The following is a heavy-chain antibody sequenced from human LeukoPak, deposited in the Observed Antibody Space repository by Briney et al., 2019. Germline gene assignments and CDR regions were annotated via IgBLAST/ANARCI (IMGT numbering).Heavy chain of an antibody. CDR3: ARDHPAAGAFDY. CDR1: GYTFTSYY. Sequence: ASVKVSCKASGYTFTSYYMNWVRQAPGQGLEWMGIINPSGGSTSYAQKFQGRVTMTRDTSTSTVYMELSSLRSEDTAVYYCARDHPAAGAFDYWGQGTLVTVSS. CDR2: INPSGGST. V-gene: IGHV1-46*01. J-gene: IGHJ4*02. D-gene: IGHD6-13*01.